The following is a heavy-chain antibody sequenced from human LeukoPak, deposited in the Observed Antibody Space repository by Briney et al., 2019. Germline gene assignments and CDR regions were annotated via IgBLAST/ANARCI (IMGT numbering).Heavy chain of an antibody. D-gene: IGHD5-12*01. V-gene: IGHV4-4*07. J-gene: IGHJ4*02. CDR2: IYTSGST. Sequence: SETLSLTCAVSGFSISSAYYWSWIRQPAGKGLEWIGRIYTSGSTNYNPSLKSRVTISVDKSKNQFSLKLSSVTAADTAVYYCARDREVRYSGYDLGYYFDYWGQGTLVTVSS. CDR1: GFSISSAYY. CDR3: ARDREVRYSGYDLGYYFDY.